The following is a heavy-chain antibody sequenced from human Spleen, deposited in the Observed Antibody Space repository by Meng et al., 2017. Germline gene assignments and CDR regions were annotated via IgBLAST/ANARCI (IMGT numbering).Heavy chain of an antibody. V-gene: IGHV4-34*01. D-gene: IGHD4-17*01. CDR3: ARGRRYRTGTKGYYFDY. CDR2: INHSGST. J-gene: IGHJ4*02. Sequence: SETLSLTCAVCGGSFSCFYWSWIRQPPGKGLEWIGDINHSGSTNYNPSLKSRVTISVDTSKNQLSLRLSSVTAADTAVYYCARGRRYRTGTKGYYFDYWGQGTLVTVSS. CDR1: GGSFSCFY.